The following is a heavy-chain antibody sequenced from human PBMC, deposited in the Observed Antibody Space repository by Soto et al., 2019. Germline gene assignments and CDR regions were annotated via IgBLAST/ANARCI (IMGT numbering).Heavy chain of an antibody. J-gene: IGHJ4*02. CDR3: AQSSGWYALHY. D-gene: IGHD6-19*01. CDR1: GYTFADYA. CDR2: INGGDGST. Sequence: QVQLLQSGAEVKKPGASVKVSCKASGYTFADYAIHWVRLAPGQSLGWMGWINGGDGSTKYSQNFQDRVTFTRETSATTAYMELNSLSSEDTAVYYCAQSSGWYALHYWGQGTLVTVSS. V-gene: IGHV1-3*01.